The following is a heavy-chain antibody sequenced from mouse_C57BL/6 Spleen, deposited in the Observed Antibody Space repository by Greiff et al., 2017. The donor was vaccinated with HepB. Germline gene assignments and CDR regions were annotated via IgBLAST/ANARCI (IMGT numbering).Heavy chain of an antibody. D-gene: IGHD2-14*01. J-gene: IGHJ2*01. Sequence: EVQLQQSGPELVKPGASVKIPCKASGYTFTDYNMDWVKQSHGKSLEWIGDINPNNGGTIYNQKFKGKATLTVDKSSSTAYRELRSLTSEDTAVYYCARRADYGYDGHFDYWGQGTTLTVSS. CDR3: ARRADYGYDGHFDY. CDR2: INPNNGGT. V-gene: IGHV1-18*01. CDR1: GYTFTDYN.